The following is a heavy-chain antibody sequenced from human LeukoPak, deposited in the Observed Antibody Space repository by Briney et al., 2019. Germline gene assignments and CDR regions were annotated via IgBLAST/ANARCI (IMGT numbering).Heavy chain of an antibody. CDR2: IYYSGST. CDR3: AGQSGDYSPLDN. CDR1: GGSISSRNYY. D-gene: IGHD3-10*01. Sequence: PSETLSLTCTVSGGSISSRNYYGGWIRQPPGKGLEWIGSIYYSGSTYYNPSLKSRVTISVDTSKNQFSLKLSSVTAADTAVFYCAGQSGDYSPLDNWGQGTLVTVSS. J-gene: IGHJ4*02. V-gene: IGHV4-39*01.